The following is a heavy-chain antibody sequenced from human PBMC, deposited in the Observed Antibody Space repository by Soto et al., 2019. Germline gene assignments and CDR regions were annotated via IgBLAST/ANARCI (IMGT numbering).Heavy chain of an antibody. J-gene: IGHJ6*02. CDR2: IYHSGST. CDR1: GGSISSGGYS. Sequence: SETLSLTCAVSGGSISSGGYSWSWIRQPPGKGLEWIGYIYHSGSTYYNPSLKSRVTISVDRSKNQFSLKLSSVTAADTAVHYCARGLVRYFDWFYGMDVWGQGTTVTGLL. V-gene: IGHV4-30-2*01. D-gene: IGHD3-9*01. CDR3: ARGLVRYFDWFYGMDV.